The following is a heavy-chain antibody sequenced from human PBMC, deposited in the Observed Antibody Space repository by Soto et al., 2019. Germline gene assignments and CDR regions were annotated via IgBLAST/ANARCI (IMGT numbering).Heavy chain of an antibody. CDR2: IWYDGSNK. D-gene: IGHD3-9*01. Sequence: PVGSLRLSCAASGFTFSSYGMHWVRQAPGKGLEWVAVIWYDGSNKYYADSVKGRFTISRDNSKNTLYLQMNSLRAEDTAVYYCARDGPPYDILTGYPPGYYFDYWGQGTLVTVSS. CDR3: ARDGPPYDILTGYPPGYYFDY. CDR1: GFTFSSYG. V-gene: IGHV3-33*01. J-gene: IGHJ4*02.